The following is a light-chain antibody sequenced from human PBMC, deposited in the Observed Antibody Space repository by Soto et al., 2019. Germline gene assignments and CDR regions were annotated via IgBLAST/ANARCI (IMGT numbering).Light chain of an antibody. CDR2: CAS. CDR3: QQANSFPLT. V-gene: IGKV1D-12*01. J-gene: IGKJ4*02. CDR1: RGISSW. Sequence: DIRMTQSPSSVYASVGDRVTMTCRASRGISSWLAWYQQKPGKAPKLLIYCASTLQSGVPERFSGSGSGTDFTLTISSLQPEDFATYYCQQANSFPLTFGGGTKVEIK.